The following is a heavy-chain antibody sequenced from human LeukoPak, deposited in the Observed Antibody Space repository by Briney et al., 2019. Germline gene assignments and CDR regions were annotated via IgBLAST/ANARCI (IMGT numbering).Heavy chain of an antibody. CDR2: DSAYNGNT. CDR1: GYTFTSYG. CDR3: ARGGYSSSWYYFDY. Sequence: ASVKVSCKASGYTFTSYGISWVPHAPGQGLEWMGWDSAYNGNTDYAQKLQGRVTMTTDTSTSTAYMELRSLRSDDTAVYYCARGGYSSSWYYFDYWGQGTLVTVSS. V-gene: IGHV1-18*01. D-gene: IGHD6-13*01. J-gene: IGHJ4*02.